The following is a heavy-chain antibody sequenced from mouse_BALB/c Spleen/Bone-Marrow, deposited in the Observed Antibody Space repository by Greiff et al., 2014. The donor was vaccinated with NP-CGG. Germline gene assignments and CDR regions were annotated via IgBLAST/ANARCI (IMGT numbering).Heavy chain of an antibody. CDR3: TRGGRDAMDH. V-gene: IGHV1S81*02. Sequence: QVQLKESGAELVKPGASVKLSCKASGYTFTSYYMYWVKQRPGQGLEWIGEINPSNGGTNFNEKFKSKATLTVDKSSSTAYMQLSRPTSEDSAVYYCTRGGRDAMDHRGQGTSVTVSS. D-gene: IGHD3-3*01. CDR1: GYTFTSYY. J-gene: IGHJ4*01. CDR2: INPSNGGT.